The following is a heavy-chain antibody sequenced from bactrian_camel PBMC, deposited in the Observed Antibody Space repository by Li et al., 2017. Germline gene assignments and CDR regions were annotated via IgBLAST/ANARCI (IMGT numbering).Heavy chain of an antibody. J-gene: IGHJ4*01. CDR1: GITFSRHD. CDR2: ITSLPSLFRAA. V-gene: IGHV3S40*01. CDR3: ATPGVHLSY. Sequence: DVQLVESGGGLVQPGESLRLSCVASGITFSRHDMSWVRQAPGKEVEWVAGITSLPSLFRAASYADSVKGRFTISRDNAKDTLYLQMNSLKIEDTAVYYCATPGVHLSYWGQGTQVTVS. D-gene: IGHD7*01.